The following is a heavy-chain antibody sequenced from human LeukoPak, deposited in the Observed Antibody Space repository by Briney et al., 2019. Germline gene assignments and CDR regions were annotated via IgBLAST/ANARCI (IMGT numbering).Heavy chain of an antibody. Sequence: ASVKVSCKASGYTFTGYYMHWVRQAPGQGLEWMGWINPNSGGTNYAQKFQGRVTMTRDTSISTAYMELSRLRSDDTAVYYCARDGVSYYDILTGTEVGYYYYYYMDVWGKGTTVTVSS. J-gene: IGHJ6*03. CDR3: ARDGVSYYDILTGTEVGYYYYYYMDV. CDR2: INPNSGGT. V-gene: IGHV1-2*02. D-gene: IGHD3-9*01. CDR1: GYTFTGYY.